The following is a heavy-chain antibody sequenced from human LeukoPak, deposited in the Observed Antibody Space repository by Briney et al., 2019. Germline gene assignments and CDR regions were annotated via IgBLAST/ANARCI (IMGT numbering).Heavy chain of an antibody. CDR3: AKDLGLRLGELSFGLDY. CDR2: ISGSGGST. J-gene: IGHJ4*02. V-gene: IGHV3-23*01. D-gene: IGHD3-16*02. Sequence: GGSLRLSCAASGFTFSSYAMSWVRQAPGKGLEWVSAISGSGGSTYYADSVKGRFTISRDNSKNTLYLQMNSLRAEDTAVYYCAKDLGLRLGELSFGLDYWGQGTLVTVSS. CDR1: GFTFSSYA.